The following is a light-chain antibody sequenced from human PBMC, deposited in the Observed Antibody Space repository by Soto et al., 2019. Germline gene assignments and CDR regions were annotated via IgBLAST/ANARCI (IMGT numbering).Light chain of an antibody. J-gene: IGLJ1*01. CDR1: SSDVGSYNH. CDR2: EVS. CDR3: YSFTTSETYV. Sequence: QSVLTQPPSVSGSPGQSVTISCSGTSSDVGSYNHVSWYQQAPGTAPKLMIYEVSNRPSGVPDRFSGSKSGNTASLTISGLQLEAGADYYFYSFTTSETYVFGTGTKVTVL. V-gene: IGLV2-18*02.